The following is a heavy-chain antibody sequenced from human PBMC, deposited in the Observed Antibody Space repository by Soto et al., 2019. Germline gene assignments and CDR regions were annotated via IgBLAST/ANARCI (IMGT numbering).Heavy chain of an antibody. V-gene: IGHV1-18*01. J-gene: IGHJ4*02. D-gene: IGHD3-22*01. Sequence: GASVKVSCKASGYTFTSYGISWVRQAPGQGLEWTGWISAYNGNTNYAQKLQGRVTMTTDTSTSTAYMELRSLRSDDTAVYYCARGLFSHYYDSSGSQGYWGQGTMVTVSS. CDR3: ARGLFSHYYDSSGSQGY. CDR2: ISAYNGNT. CDR1: GYTFTSYG.